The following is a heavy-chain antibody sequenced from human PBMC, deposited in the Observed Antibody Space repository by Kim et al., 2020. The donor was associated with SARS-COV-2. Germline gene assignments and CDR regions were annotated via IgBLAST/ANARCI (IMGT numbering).Heavy chain of an antibody. Sequence: NPSLNSRVTISRDTSTNQFSLSVSSVTAAATAVYYCARGPPIGGGDCYSHWGQGTLVTVSS. D-gene: IGHD2-21*02. J-gene: IGHJ4*02. V-gene: IGHV4-30-2*05. CDR3: ARGPPIGGGDCYSH.